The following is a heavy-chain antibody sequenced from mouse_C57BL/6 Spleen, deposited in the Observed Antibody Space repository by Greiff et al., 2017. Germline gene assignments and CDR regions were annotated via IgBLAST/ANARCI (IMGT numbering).Heavy chain of an antibody. Sequence: QVQLQQPGAELVKPGASVKLSCKASGYTFTSYWMHWVKQRPGQGLEWIGMIHPNSGSTNYNEKFKSKATLTVDKSSSTAYMQLSSLTSEDSAVYYCAKGTLDYYGNCYFDYWGQGTTLTVSS. CDR3: AKGTLDYYGNCYFDY. V-gene: IGHV1-64*01. D-gene: IGHD2-1*01. CDR1: GYTFTSYW. CDR2: IHPNSGST. J-gene: IGHJ2*01.